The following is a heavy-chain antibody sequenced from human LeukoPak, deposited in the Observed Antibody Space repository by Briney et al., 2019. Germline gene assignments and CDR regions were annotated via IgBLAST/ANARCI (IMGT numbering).Heavy chain of an antibody. CDR1: GYTFTSYA. D-gene: IGHD3-10*01. J-gene: IGHJ6*04. CDR3: ARGGAGSGRNYGMDV. Sequence: ASVKVSCKASGYTFTSYAMHWVRQAPGQRLEWMGWINAGNGNTKYSQKFQGRVTITRDTSASTAYMELSSLRSEDTAVYYCARGGAGSGRNYGMDVWGKGTTVTVSP. V-gene: IGHV1-3*01. CDR2: INAGNGNT.